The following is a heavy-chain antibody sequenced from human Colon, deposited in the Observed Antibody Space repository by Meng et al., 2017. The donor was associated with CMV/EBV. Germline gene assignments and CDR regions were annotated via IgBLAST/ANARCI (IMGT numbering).Heavy chain of an antibody. Sequence: GGSLRGYYWSWVRQSQGKGLEWIGVINDFGSINYNPSVRSRVTISVDKSKNQYSLKLISVTAADTAVYYCARGGGFIHGLIANFDSWGQGTLVTV. D-gene: IGHD3-16*02. CDR3: ARGGGFIHGLIANFDS. CDR2: INDFGSI. CDR1: GGSLRGYY. J-gene: IGHJ4*02. V-gene: IGHV4-34*01.